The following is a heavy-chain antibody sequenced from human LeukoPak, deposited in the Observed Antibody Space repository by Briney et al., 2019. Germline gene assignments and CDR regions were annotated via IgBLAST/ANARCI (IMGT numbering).Heavy chain of an antibody. CDR1: GYTFTGYY. D-gene: IGHD6-19*01. Sequence: ASVKVSCKAPGYTFTGYYMHWVRQAPGQGLEWMGWINPNSGGTNYAQKFQGWVTMTRDTSISTAYMELSRLRSDDTAVYYCARGSSSGWYGHDYWGQGTLVTVSS. J-gene: IGHJ4*02. CDR3: ARGSSSGWYGHDY. CDR2: INPNSGGT. V-gene: IGHV1-2*04.